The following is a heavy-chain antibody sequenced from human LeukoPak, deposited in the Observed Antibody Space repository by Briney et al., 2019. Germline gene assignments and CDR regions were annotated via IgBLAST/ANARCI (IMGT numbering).Heavy chain of an antibody. V-gene: IGHV3-30-3*01. Sequence: PGGSLRLFCAASGFTLRSYAMHGVRQAPAKGVEGVAVISYDSSDKYYAASVKGRFTISRDNSKNTLYLQMNSLRAEDTAVYYCARAIIESRVWDGAVDIWGQGTMVTVSS. CDR1: GFTLRSYA. J-gene: IGHJ3*02. CDR2: ISYDSSDK. D-gene: IGHD1-26*01. CDR3: ARAIIESRVWDGAVDI.